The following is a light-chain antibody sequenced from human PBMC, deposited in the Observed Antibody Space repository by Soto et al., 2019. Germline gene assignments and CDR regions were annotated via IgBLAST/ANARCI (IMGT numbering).Light chain of an antibody. V-gene: IGKV3-20*01. CDR1: QSVSSSY. CDR3: QQYDKSVIT. J-gene: IGKJ4*01. CDR2: AAS. Sequence: EIVLTQSPGTLSLSPGERATLSCRASQSVSSSYLAWYQQKAGQAPRLLIYAASRRATGIPDRFSGSGSGTDFTLTISRLEPEDFALYYCQQYDKSVITFGGGTKVDIK.